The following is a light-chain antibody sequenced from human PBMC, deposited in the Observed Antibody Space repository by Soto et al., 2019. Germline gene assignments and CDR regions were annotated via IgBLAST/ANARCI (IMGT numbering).Light chain of an antibody. V-gene: IGKV3-20*01. CDR3: QQYSSTFWT. J-gene: IGKJ1*01. CDR1: QSISSSY. CDR2: GAS. Sequence: EIVLTQSPGTLSLSPGERATLSCRASQSISSSYLAWYQQKPGQAPRLLVYGASSRATGIPDRFSGSGSGTDFTLTISRLEPEDFALYYCQQYSSTFWTFGQETKVEIK.